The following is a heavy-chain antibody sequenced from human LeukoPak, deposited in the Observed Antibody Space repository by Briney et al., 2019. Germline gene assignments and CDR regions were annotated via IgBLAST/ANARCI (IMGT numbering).Heavy chain of an antibody. J-gene: IGHJ4*02. V-gene: IGHV3-30*18. CDR1: GFTFSSYG. CDR2: ISYDGSNK. D-gene: IGHD7-27*01. CDR3: AKDVSGDNFDF. Sequence: PGRSLRLSCAAPGFTFSSYGMHWVRQAPGKGLEWVAVISYDGSNKYYADSVKGRFTISRDNSKNTLYLQMNSLRAEDTAVYYCAKDVSGDNFDFWGQGTLVTVSS.